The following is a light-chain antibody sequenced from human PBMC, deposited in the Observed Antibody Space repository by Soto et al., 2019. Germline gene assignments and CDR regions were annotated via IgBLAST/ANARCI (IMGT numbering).Light chain of an antibody. J-gene: IGKJ1*01. V-gene: IGKV1-17*01. CDR2: AAS. CDR3: LQYNSYST. CDR1: QGIRND. Sequence: DIQMTQSPSSLSASVGDRVTITCRASQGIRNDLSWYQQKPGKAPKRLIYAASSLHSGVPSRFSGSASGTEFTLAISGLQPEDFATYYCLQYNSYSTFGQGTKVDIK.